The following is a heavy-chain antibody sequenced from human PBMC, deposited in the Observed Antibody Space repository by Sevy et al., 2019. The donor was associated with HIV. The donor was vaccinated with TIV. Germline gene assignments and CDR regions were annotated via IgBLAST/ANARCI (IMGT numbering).Heavy chain of an antibody. CDR1: GFTFFAYT. V-gene: IGHV3-23*01. J-gene: IGHJ4*02. CDR3: VKEGRDDFNPYLDF. CDR2: VSRNGGTP. D-gene: IGHD3-10*01. Sequence: GGSLRLSCAASGFTFFAYTMHWVRQAPGRGLEWVARVSRNGGTPEYGDSAKGRFTISRDNSKNTVYLQLKELRAEDTALYYCVKEGRDDFNPYLDFWGQGILVTVSS.